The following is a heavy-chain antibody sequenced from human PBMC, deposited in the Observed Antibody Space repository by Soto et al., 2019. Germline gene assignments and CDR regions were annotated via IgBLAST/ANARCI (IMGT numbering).Heavy chain of an antibody. Sequence: QVQLVQSGAEVKKPGSSVKVSCKASGGIFSTYAISWLRQAPGQGLEWKGGIIPIFGTPNYAQRFQGRVTITADESTSTAYMELSRLRSEKTAVYYCARDRDDYGSGNYYTRIDCWGQGTLVTVSS. CDR1: GGIFSTYA. J-gene: IGHJ4*02. V-gene: IGHV1-69*01. CDR2: IIPIFGTP. D-gene: IGHD3-10*01. CDR3: ARDRDDYGSGNYYTRIDC.